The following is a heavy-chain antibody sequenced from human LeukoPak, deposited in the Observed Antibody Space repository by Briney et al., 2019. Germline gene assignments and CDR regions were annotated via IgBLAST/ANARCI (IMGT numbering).Heavy chain of an antibody. V-gene: IGHV3-53*01. CDR3: ARVKGYYDSSGYYSDWFDP. J-gene: IGHJ5*02. Sequence: PGRSLRLFRAASGFTVSSNYMSWARQASGKGLEWITVIYSGGSTYYADSVKGRFTISRDNSKNTLDLQMNSLRAEDTAVYYCARVKGYYDSSGYYSDWFDPWGQGTLVTVSS. CDR2: IYSGGST. D-gene: IGHD3-22*01. CDR1: GFTVSSNY.